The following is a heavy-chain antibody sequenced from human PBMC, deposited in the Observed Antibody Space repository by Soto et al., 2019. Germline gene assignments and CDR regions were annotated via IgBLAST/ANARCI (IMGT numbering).Heavy chain of an antibody. CDR2: ISAYNGNT. CDR1: GYTFTSYG. CDR3: AGYYDSSGYYPLDYYYGMDV. V-gene: IGHV1-18*01. Sequence: ASVKVSCKASGYTFTSYGISWVRQAPGQGLEWMGWISAYNGNTNYAQKLQGRVTMTTDTSTSTAYMELRSLRSDDTAVYYCAGYYDSSGYYPLDYYYGMDVWGQGTMVTAP. J-gene: IGHJ6*02. D-gene: IGHD3-22*01.